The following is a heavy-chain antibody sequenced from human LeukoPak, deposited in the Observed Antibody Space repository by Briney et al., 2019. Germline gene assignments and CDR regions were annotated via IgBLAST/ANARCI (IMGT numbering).Heavy chain of an antibody. V-gene: IGHV3-74*01. CDR2: INSDGINT. D-gene: IGHD4/OR15-4a*01. J-gene: IGHJ4*02. CDR3: ARDTLGEGEDANYAVYYFDY. Sequence: GGSLRLSCAASGFTFSNYWMHWVRQAPGKGLVWVSRINSDGINTSYADSVKGRFTISRDNAKNTLNLQMNSLRAEDTAVYYCARDTLGEGEDANYAVYYFDYWGQGTPVTVSS. CDR1: GFTFSNYW.